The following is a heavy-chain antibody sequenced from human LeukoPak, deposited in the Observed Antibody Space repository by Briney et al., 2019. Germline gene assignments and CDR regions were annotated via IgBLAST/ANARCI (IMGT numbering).Heavy chain of an antibody. Sequence: GGSLRLSCAASGCTFSSYSMNWVRQAPPKGLEWVSSISSSSSYIYYADSVKGRFTISRDNAKNSLYLQINSLRAEDTALYYCAKSSGWYYFDYWGQGTLVTVSS. D-gene: IGHD6-19*01. J-gene: IGHJ4*02. CDR1: GCTFSSYS. V-gene: IGHV3-21*04. CDR3: AKSSGWYYFDY. CDR2: ISSSSSYI.